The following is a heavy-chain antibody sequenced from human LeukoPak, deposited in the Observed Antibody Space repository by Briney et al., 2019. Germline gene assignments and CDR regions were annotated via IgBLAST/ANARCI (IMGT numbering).Heavy chain of an antibody. J-gene: IGHJ4*02. CDR1: GGSISSSGYY. Sequence: TSETLSLTCTVSGGSISSSGYYWSWIRQPPGKGLEWIGEINHSGSTNYNPSLKSRVTISVDTSKNQFSLKLSSVTAADTAVYYCARGSAAGRMPFDYWGQGTLVTVSS. CDR2: INHSGST. D-gene: IGHD6-13*01. V-gene: IGHV4-39*07. CDR3: ARGSAAGRMPFDY.